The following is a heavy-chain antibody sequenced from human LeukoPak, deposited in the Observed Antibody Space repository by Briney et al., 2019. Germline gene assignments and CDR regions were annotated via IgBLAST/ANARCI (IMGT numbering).Heavy chain of an antibody. CDR3: ARGQGTVTTH. CDR2: INHSGSA. V-gene: IGHV4-34*01. D-gene: IGHD4-17*01. J-gene: IGHJ4*02. Sequence: KPSETLSLTCTVSGGSFSVYYCTWIRQPPGKGLEWIGEINHSGSANYNPSLKSRVTISLDTSKNQFSLKLSSVTAADTAVYYCARGQGTVTTHWGQGTLVTVSS. CDR1: GGSFSVYY.